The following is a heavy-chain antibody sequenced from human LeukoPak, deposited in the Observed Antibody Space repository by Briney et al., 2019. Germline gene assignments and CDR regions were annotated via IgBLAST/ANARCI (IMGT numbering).Heavy chain of an antibody. CDR2: ISSSSSYI. D-gene: IGHD3-22*01. J-gene: IGHJ6*02. V-gene: IGHV3-21*01. CDR3: ARESVWYYDSGGSNYYYYGMDV. CDR1: GFTFSSYS. Sequence: GGSLRLSCAASGFTFSSYSMNWVRQAPGKGLEWVSSISSSSSYIYYADSVKGRFTISRDNAKNSLYLQMNSLRAEDTAVYYCARESVWYYDSGGSNYYYYGMDVWGQGTTVTVSS.